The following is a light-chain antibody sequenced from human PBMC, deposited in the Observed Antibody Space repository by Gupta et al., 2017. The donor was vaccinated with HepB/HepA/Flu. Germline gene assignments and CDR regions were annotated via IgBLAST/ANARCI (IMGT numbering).Light chain of an antibody. CDR3: QQKDSYPLT. J-gene: IGKJ4*01. CDR1: QYISSY. CDR2: GAS. Sequence: AIRMTQSPSSISASTGDRVTITCRASQYISSYLAWYQQKPGKAPNLLIYGASTLQSGVTSRFSGGGTGTDITVTISDLQAEEFTTYYCQQKDSYPLTFGGGTKVQIK. V-gene: IGKV1-8*01.